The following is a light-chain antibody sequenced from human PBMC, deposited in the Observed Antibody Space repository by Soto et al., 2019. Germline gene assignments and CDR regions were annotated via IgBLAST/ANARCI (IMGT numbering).Light chain of an antibody. CDR1: QSLLHSNGYNY. CDR2: LGS. Sequence: DIVMTQSPLSLPVTPGEPASISCRSSQSLLHSNGYNYLDWYLQKPGQSPPLLXYLGSTRASGVPDRFSGSGSGTDFTLKISRVEAEDVGVYYCMQALQTPLITFGQGTRLEIK. J-gene: IGKJ5*01. V-gene: IGKV2-28*01. CDR3: MQALQTPLIT.